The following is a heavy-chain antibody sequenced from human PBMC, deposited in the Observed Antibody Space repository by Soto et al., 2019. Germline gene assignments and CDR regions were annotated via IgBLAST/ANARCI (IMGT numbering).Heavy chain of an antibody. CDR2: ISYDGSNK. CDR3: ARGAAAGTSLYYYYGMDV. V-gene: IGHV3-30-3*01. J-gene: IGHJ6*02. D-gene: IGHD6-13*01. CDR1: GFTFSSYA. Sequence: QVQLVESGGGVVQPGRSLRLSCSASGFTFSSYAMHWVRQAPGKGLEWVAVISYDGSNKYYADSVKGRFTISRDNAKNSLYLQMNSLRAEDTAVYYCARGAAAGTSLYYYYGMDVWGQGTTVTVSS.